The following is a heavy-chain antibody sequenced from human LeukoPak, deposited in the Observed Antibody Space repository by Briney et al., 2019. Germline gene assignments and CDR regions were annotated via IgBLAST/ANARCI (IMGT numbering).Heavy chain of an antibody. CDR1: VFTVSSNY. V-gene: IGHV3-53*01. J-gene: IGHJ6*02. Sequence: PGGSLRLSCAASVFTVSSNYMSWVRQAPGKGLEWVSVIYSDGRTYYADSVKGRFTISRDNSKNTLYLETNSLRAEDTAVYYCAEEGGSTDHYYSFYYGMDVWGQGTTVTVSS. CDR3: AEEGGSTDHYYSFYYGMDV. CDR2: IYSDGRT. D-gene: IGHD3-22*01.